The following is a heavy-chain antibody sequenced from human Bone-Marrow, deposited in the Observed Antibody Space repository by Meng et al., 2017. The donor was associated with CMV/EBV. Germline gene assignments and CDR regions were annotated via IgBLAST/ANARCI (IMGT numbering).Heavy chain of an antibody. D-gene: IGHD2-2*01. Sequence: GESLKISCAASGFPFSSYAMSWVRQAPGKGLEWVSAISGSGGSTYYADSVKGRFTISRDNSNNTLYLQMDSLRAEDTAVYFCAKDFDIVVLQTKDDWGQGTLVTVSS. CDR3: AKDFDIVVLQTKDD. V-gene: IGHV3-23*01. J-gene: IGHJ4*02. CDR1: GFPFSSYA. CDR2: ISGSGGST.